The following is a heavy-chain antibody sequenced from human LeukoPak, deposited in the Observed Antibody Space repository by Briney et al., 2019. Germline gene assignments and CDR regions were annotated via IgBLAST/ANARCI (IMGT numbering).Heavy chain of an antibody. J-gene: IGHJ5*02. V-gene: IGHV1-2*02. Sequence: PLASVKVSCKASGYTFTGYYMHWVRQAPGQGLEWMGWINPNSGGTNYAQKFQGRVTMTRDTSISTAYMELSRLRSADTAVYYCARDDSSGYFNWFDPWGQGTLVTVSS. CDR3: ARDDSSGYFNWFDP. CDR1: GYTFTGYY. CDR2: INPNSGGT. D-gene: IGHD3-22*01.